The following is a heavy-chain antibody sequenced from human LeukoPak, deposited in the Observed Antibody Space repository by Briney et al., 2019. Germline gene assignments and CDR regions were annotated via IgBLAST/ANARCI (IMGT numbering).Heavy chain of an antibody. D-gene: IGHD3-3*01. J-gene: IGHJ5*02. CDR3: ARTRDDFWSGYSFDP. CDR2: IYYSGST. Sequence: SQTLSLTCTVSGGSISSGDYYWSWIRQPPGKGLEWIGYIYYSGSTYYNPSLKSRVTISVDTSKNQFSLKLSSVTATDTAVYYCARTRDDFWSGYSFDPWGQGTLVTVSS. V-gene: IGHV4-30-4*01. CDR1: GGSISSGDYY.